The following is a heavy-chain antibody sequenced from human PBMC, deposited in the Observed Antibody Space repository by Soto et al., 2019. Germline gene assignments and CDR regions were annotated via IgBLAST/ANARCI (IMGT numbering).Heavy chain of an antibody. J-gene: IGHJ6*03. CDR2: IWYDGSNK. CDR3: ARDIGITIFGVVRYYYYMDV. V-gene: IGHV3-33*01. Sequence: PGGSLILSCAASGFTFSSYGMHWVRQAPGKGLEWVAVIWYDGSNKYYADSVKGRFTISRDNSKNTLYLQMNSLRAEDTAVYYCARDIGITIFGVVRYYYYMDVWGKGTTVTVSS. D-gene: IGHD3-3*01. CDR1: GFTFSSYG.